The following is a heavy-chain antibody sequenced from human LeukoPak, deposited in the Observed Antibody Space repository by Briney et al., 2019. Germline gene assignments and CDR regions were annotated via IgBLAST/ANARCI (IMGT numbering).Heavy chain of an antibody. CDR1: GFTFSSYS. CDR2: ISSSSSYI. Sequence: GGSLRLSCSASGFTFSSYSMNWVRQAPGKGLEWVSSISSSSSYIYYADPVKGRFTISRDNAKNSLYLQMNSLRAEDTAVYYCARVPTMTTGSYYFDYWGQGTLVTVSS. J-gene: IGHJ4*02. D-gene: IGHD4-11*01. V-gene: IGHV3-21*01. CDR3: ARVPTMTTGSYYFDY.